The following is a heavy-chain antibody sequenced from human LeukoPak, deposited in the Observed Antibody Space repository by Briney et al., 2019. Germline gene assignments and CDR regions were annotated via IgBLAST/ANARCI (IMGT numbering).Heavy chain of an antibody. CDR1: GDSIIRGGYC. CDR3: ARDGAAAPPPNYYGMDV. CDR2: IHYSGNT. Sequence: PSETLSLTCVVSGDSIIRGGYCWSWIRQHPGKGLEWIGSIHYSGNTFYNPSLKSRIAISADTSKTQFSLKVSSVTAADTAVYYCARDGAAAPPPNYYGMDVWGQGTTVTVSS. D-gene: IGHD6-13*01. V-gene: IGHV4-31*11. J-gene: IGHJ6*01.